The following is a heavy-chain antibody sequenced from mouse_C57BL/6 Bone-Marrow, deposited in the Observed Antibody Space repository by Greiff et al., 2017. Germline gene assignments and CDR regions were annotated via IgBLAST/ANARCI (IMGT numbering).Heavy chain of an antibody. J-gene: IGHJ1*03. CDR3: AIGRLLWYFEV. CDR1: GYTFTSYW. CDR2: INPSNGGT. D-gene: IGHD1-1*01. V-gene: IGHV1-53*01. Sequence: QVQLQQSGTELLKPGASVKLSCTASGYTFTSYWMHWVKQRPGQGLEWIGNINPSNGGTNYNEKFKSKSTLTVDKSSSTAYMQLSSLTSEDSAVYYCAIGRLLWYFEVWGTGATVTVSS.